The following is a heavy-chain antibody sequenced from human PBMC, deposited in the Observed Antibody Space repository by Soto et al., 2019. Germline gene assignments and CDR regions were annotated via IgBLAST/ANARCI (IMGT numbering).Heavy chain of an antibody. CDR3: ARTYCSSASCYGLYYFGMDV. CDR1: SGSVSSHSYY. V-gene: IGHV4-61*01. CDR2: IYYSGST. Sequence: PSETLFLTCTVSSGSVSSHSYYWSWIRQPPGKGLEWIGYIYYSGSTYYNPSLKSQVTISVDTSKNQFSLKLRSVTAADTAVYYCARTYCSSASCYGLYYFGMDVWGQGTTVTVSS. D-gene: IGHD2-2*01. J-gene: IGHJ6*02.